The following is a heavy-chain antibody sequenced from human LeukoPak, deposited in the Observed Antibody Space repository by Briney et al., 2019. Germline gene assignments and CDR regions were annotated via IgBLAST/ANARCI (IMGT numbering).Heavy chain of an antibody. V-gene: IGHV4-4*09. J-gene: IGHJ4*02. CDR2: IYTSGST. Sequence: SETLSLTCTVSGGSISSYYWSWIRQPPGKGLEWIGYIYTSGSTNYNPSLKSRVTISVDTSKIQFSLKLSSVTAADTAVYYCARHALGRYCSSTSCEYYFDYWGQGTLVTVSS. CDR3: ARHALGRYCSSTSCEYYFDY. D-gene: IGHD2-2*01. CDR1: GGSISSYY.